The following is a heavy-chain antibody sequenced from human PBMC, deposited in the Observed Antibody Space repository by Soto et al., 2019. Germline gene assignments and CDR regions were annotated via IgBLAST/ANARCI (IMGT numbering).Heavy chain of an antibody. CDR1: GDSVSSNSAA. J-gene: IGHJ6*02. CDR3: ARALAAAGHYYYYGMDV. Sequence: SQTLSLTCAISGDSVSSNSAAWNWIRPSPSRGLEWLGRTYYRSKWYNDYAVSVKSRITINPDTSKNQFSLQLNSVTPEDTAVYYCARALAAAGHYYYYGMDVWGQGTTVTV. CDR2: TYYRSKWYN. D-gene: IGHD6-13*01. V-gene: IGHV6-1*01.